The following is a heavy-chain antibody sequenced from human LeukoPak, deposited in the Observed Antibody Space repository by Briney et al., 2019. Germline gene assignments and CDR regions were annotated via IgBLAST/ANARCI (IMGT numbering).Heavy chain of an antibody. Sequence: GGSLRLSCAASGFTFSSYGMHWVRQAPGKGLEWVAVISYDGSNKYYADSVKGRFTISRDNSKNTLYLQMNSLRAEDTAVYYCARVTTHYGAAAFDYWGHGTLVTVSS. J-gene: IGHJ4*01. CDR1: GFTFSSYG. D-gene: IGHD4-17*01. CDR3: ARVTTHYGAAAFDY. V-gene: IGHV3-30*03. CDR2: ISYDGSNK.